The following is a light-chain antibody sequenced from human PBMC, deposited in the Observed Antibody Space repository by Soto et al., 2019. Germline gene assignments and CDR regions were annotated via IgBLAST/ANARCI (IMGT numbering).Light chain of an antibody. CDR2: ANN. CDR1: NSNIGAPYD. V-gene: IGLV1-40*01. J-gene: IGLJ1*01. Sequence: QSVLTQPPSVSGAPGQRVTISCTGSNSNIGAPYDVHWYQQLPGTAPKLLIYANNIRPSGVPDRFSGSKSGTSASLAITGLQAEDEADYYCQSYDSSLTGSSVFGTGTQLTVL. CDR3: QSYDSSLTGSSV.